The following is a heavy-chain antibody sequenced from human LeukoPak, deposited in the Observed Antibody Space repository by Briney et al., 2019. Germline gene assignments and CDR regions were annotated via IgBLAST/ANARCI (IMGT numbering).Heavy chain of an antibody. CDR2: IIPILGIA. J-gene: IGHJ3*02. CDR1: GGTFSSYA. CDR3: ARGYCSGGSCPRWAFDI. Sequence: SVKVSCKASGGTFSSYAISWVRQAPGQGLEWMGRIIPILGIANYAQKFQGRVTITADKSTSTAYMELGSLRSEDTAVYYCARGYCSGGSCPRWAFDIWGQGTMVTVSS. V-gene: IGHV1-69*04. D-gene: IGHD2-15*01.